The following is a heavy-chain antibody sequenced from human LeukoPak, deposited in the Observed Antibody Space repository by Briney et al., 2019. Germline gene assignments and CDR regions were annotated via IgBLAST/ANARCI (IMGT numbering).Heavy chain of an antibody. V-gene: IGHV3-53*01. CDR2: IYSGGST. J-gene: IGHJ4*02. Sequence: GGSLRLSCAASGFTVSSNYMSWVRQAPGKGLEWVSVIYSGGSTDYADSVKGRFTISRDTSKNTLYLQVNSLRVEDTAVYYCARDPSKIAARWYDYWGQGTLVTVSS. CDR3: ARDPSKIAARWYDY. CDR1: GFTVSSNY. D-gene: IGHD6-25*01.